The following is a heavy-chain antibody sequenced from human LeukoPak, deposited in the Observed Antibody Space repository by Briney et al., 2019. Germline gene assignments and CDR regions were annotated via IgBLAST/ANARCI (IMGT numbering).Heavy chain of an antibody. J-gene: IGHJ6*03. CDR1: GDSIISDTYY. V-gene: IGHV4-39*01. CDR3: ARTTEAHSWRTRYYDYYMDV. Sequence: SETLSLTCIVSGDSIISDTYYWGWIRQPPGKGLEWIGSIYYRGRTSYNPSLESRVSTSEDSPTKQYSLRLTSVTATDTAVYFCARTTEAHSWRTRYYDYYMDVWGKGTTVTVSS. D-gene: IGHD6-13*01. CDR2: IYYRGRT.